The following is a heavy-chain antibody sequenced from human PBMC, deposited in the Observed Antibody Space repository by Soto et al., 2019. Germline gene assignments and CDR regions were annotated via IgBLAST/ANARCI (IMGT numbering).Heavy chain of an antibody. CDR3: ARDGMVRGVINYYYYGMDV. CDR2: IIPIFGTA. J-gene: IGHJ6*02. D-gene: IGHD3-10*01. CDR1: GGTFSSYA. V-gene: IGHV1-69*13. Sequence: GASVKVSCKASGGTFSSYAISWVRQAPGQGLEWMGGIIPIFGTANYAQKFQGRVTITADESTSTAYMELRSLRSDDTAVYYCARDGMVRGVINYYYYGMDVWGQGTTVTVSS.